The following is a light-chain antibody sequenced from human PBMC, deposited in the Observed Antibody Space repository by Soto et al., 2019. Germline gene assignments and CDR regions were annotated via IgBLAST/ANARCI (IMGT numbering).Light chain of an antibody. V-gene: IGLV2-23*01. J-gene: IGLJ1*01. CDR3: CSYAGSRTYV. CDR2: EGT. Sequence: QSVLTQPASVSGPLGQSIVISCTGGSSDIGSYDLVSWYQQYPGKAPKVVIFEGTMRPSGVSNRFSGSKSGNTASLTISGLQTEEEADYYCCSYAGSRTYVFGAGTKVTVL. CDR1: SSDIGSYDL.